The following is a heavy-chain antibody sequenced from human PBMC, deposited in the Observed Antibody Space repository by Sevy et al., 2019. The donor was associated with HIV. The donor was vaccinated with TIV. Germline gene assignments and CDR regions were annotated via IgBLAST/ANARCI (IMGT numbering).Heavy chain of an antibody. CDR2: INHSGST. CDR3: ARAPPVVVVPGAPSWFDP. Sequence: SETLSLTCAVYGGSFSGYYWNWIRQSPGKGLEWIGEINHSGSTHYNPSLKSRVTISVDTSKNQFSLRLNSVTAADTAVYYCARAPPVVVVPGAPSWFDPWGQGTLVTVFS. CDR1: GGSFSGYY. D-gene: IGHD2-2*01. J-gene: IGHJ5*02. V-gene: IGHV4-34*01.